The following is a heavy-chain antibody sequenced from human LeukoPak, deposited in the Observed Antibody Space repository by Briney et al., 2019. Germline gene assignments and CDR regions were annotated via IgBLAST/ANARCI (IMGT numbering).Heavy chain of an antibody. Sequence: SETLSLTCTVSGGSLSSSSYYWGWIRQPPGKGLEWIGRIYTSGSTNYNPSLKSRVTMSVDTSKHQFSLKLSSVTAADTAVYYCARAEMATIRNNWFDPWGQGTLVTVSS. V-gene: IGHV4-61*05. CDR3: ARAEMATIRNNWFDP. J-gene: IGHJ5*02. D-gene: IGHD5-24*01. CDR2: IYTSGST. CDR1: GGSLSSSSYY.